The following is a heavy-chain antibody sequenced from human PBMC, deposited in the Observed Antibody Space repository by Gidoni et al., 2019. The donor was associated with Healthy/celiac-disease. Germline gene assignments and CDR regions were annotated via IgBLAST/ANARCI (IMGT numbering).Heavy chain of an antibody. D-gene: IGHD3-22*01. Sequence: EVQLVESGGGLVQPGRSLRLSCAASGFTFDDYAMHWVRQAPGKGLEWVSGISWNSGSIGYADSVKGRFTISRDNAKNSLYLQMNSLRAEDTALYYCAKDITLYYYDSSGLFDYWGQGTLVTVSS. CDR1: GFTFDDYA. CDR3: AKDITLYYYDSSGLFDY. CDR2: ISWNSGSI. J-gene: IGHJ4*02. V-gene: IGHV3-9*01.